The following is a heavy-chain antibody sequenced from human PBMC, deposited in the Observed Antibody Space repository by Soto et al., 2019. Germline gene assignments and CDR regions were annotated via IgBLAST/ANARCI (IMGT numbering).Heavy chain of an antibody. CDR3: ARDPRNYDYIWGSYRSYTHDAFDI. Sequence: GASVKVSCKASGYTFTSYGISWVRQAPGQGLEWMGWISAYNGNTNYAQKLQGRVTMTTDTSTSTAYMELRSLRSDDTAVYYCARDPRNYDYIWGSYRSYTHDAFDIWGQGTMVTVSS. V-gene: IGHV1-18*01. CDR1: GYTFTSYG. D-gene: IGHD3-16*02. CDR2: ISAYNGNT. J-gene: IGHJ3*02.